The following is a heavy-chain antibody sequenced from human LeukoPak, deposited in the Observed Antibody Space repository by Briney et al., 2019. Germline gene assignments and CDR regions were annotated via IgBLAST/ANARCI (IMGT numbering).Heavy chain of an antibody. CDR3: ATDSRITIFGVVNIYYYYGMDV. D-gene: IGHD3-3*01. CDR2: FDPEDGET. V-gene: IGHV1-24*01. J-gene: IGHJ6*02. Sequence: GASVKVSCKVSGYTLTELSIHWVRQAPGKGLEWMGGFDPEDGETIYAQKFQGRVTMTEDTSTDTAYMELSSLRSEDTAVYYCATDSRITIFGVVNIYYYYGMDVWGQGTTVTVSS. CDR1: GYTLTELS.